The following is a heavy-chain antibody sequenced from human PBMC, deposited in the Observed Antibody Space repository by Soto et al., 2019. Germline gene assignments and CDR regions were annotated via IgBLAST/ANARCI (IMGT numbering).Heavy chain of an antibody. V-gene: IGHV1-69*04. Sequence: SVKVTCKASGGTYSSYTISWERQGPVQGLEWMGRIIPILGIANYAQKFQGRVTITADKSTSTAYMELSSLRSEDTAVYYCAREGLVIIYYYGMDVWGQGTTVTVSS. D-gene: IGHD3-9*01. CDR3: AREGLVIIYYYGMDV. CDR1: GGTYSSYT. CDR2: IIPILGIA. J-gene: IGHJ6*02.